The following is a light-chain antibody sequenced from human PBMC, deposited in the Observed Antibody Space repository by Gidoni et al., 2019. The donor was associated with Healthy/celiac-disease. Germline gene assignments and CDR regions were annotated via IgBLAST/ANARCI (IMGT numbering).Light chain of an antibody. Sequence: DLQMPQSLSSLSASVGDRVTITCRTSQSISSYLNWYQQKPGNAPKLLIYAASTLQSGVPSRFSGSGSGTDFTLTISSLQPEDVATYYCQQSYSTPPWTFGQGTKVEIK. J-gene: IGKJ1*01. V-gene: IGKV1-39*01. CDR1: QSISSY. CDR2: AAS. CDR3: QQSYSTPPWT.